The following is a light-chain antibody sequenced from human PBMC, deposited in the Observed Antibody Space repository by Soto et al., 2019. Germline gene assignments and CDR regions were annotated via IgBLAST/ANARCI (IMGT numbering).Light chain of an antibody. CDR2: KAS. Sequence: DIQMTQSPSTLSASVGDRVTITCRASQSISIWLAWYQQKPGKAPKLLIYKASSLESGVPSRFSGSGSGTEFTITISNLQPDDFATYYCQQYKSYPYTFGQGTKLEIK. CDR3: QQYKSYPYT. V-gene: IGKV1-5*03. CDR1: QSISIW. J-gene: IGKJ2*01.